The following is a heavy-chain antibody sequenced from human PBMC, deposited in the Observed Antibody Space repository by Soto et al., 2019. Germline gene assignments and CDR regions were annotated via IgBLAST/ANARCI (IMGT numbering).Heavy chain of an antibody. J-gene: IGHJ6*02. CDR3: ARDLLYCSGGSCYPTRDYYYGMDV. D-gene: IGHD2-15*01. CDR1: GYTFTSYG. V-gene: IGHV1-18*01. CDR2: ISAYNGNT. Sequence: ASVKVPCKASGYTFTSYGISWVRQAPGQGLEWMGWISAYNGNTNYAQKLQGRVTMTTDTSTSTAYMELRSLRSDDTAVYYCARDLLYCSGGSCYPTRDYYYGMDVWGQGTTVTVSS.